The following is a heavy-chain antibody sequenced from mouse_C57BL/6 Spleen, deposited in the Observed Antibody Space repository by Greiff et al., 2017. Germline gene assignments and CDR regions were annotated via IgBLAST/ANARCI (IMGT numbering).Heavy chain of an antibody. CDR3: ARKGDYDLFYAMDY. D-gene: IGHD2-4*01. V-gene: IGHV2-2*01. CDR2: IWSGGST. Sequence: QVQLQQSGPGLVQPSQSLSITCPVSGFSLTSYGVHWVRQSPGKGLEWLGVIWSGGSTDYNAAFISRLSISKDNSKSQVFFKMNSLQADDTAIYYCARKGDYDLFYAMDYWGQGTSVTVSS. J-gene: IGHJ4*01. CDR1: GFSLTSYG.